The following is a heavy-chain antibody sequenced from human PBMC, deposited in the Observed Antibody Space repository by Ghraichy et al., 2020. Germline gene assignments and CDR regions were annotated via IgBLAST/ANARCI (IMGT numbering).Heavy chain of an antibody. D-gene: IGHD2-15*01. CDR2: ISGSGANT. J-gene: IGHJ4*02. CDR1: GFTFSSYA. V-gene: IGHV3-23*01. Sequence: GESLNISCAASGFTFSSYAMSWVRQAPGKGLEWVSAISGSGANTYYAVSVNGRFTISRDNSKNTLYLQMNSLRAEDTAVYYCAKDRALGGGSCFDYWGQGALVTVSS. CDR3: AKDRALGGGSCFDY.